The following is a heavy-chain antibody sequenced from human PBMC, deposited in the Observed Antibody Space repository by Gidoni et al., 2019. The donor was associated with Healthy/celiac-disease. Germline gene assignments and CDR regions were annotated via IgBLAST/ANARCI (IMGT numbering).Heavy chain of an antibody. CDR2: ISYYGSNK. CDR3: ARDWGAAGSPFDI. J-gene: IGHJ3*02. D-gene: IGHD6-13*01. CDR1: GFTFSSYA. V-gene: IGHV3-30*04. Sequence: QVQLVESGGGVVQPGRSLRLSCAASGFTFSSYASHWVRQAPGKGLDGVALISYYGSNKYYADSVKGRFTISRDNSKNTLYLKMNSLRAEDTAVYYCARDWGAAGSPFDIWGQGTMVTVSS.